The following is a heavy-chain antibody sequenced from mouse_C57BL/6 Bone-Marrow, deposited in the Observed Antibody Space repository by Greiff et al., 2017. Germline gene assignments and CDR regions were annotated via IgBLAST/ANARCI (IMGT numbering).Heavy chain of an antibody. CDR3: ARPDSSGMAWFAY. CDR2: INPSNGGT. V-gene: IGHV1-53*01. Sequence: VQLQQPGTELVKPGASVKLSCKASGYTFTSYWMHWVKQRPGQGLEWIGNINPSNGGTNYNEKFKSKATLTVDKSSSTAYMQLSSLTSEDSAVYYCARPDSSGMAWFAYWGQGTLVTVSA. J-gene: IGHJ3*01. D-gene: IGHD3-2*02. CDR1: GYTFTSYW.